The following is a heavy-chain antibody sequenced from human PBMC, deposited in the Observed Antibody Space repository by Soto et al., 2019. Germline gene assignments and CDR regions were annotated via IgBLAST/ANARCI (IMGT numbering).Heavy chain of an antibody. CDR2: ISGSAVST. V-gene: IGHV3-23*01. Sequence: PGGSLRLSCAASGFTFSSYAMTWVRLAPGKGLEWVSAISGSAVSTDYADSVKGRFTISRDNSKNTLYLQMNSLRAEDTAIYYCAKALVATAPLDYWGQGTLVTVSS. CDR1: GFTFSSYA. D-gene: IGHD5-12*01. J-gene: IGHJ4*02. CDR3: AKALVATAPLDY.